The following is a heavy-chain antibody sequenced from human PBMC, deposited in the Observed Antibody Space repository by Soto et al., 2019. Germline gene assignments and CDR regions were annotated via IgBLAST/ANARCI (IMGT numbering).Heavy chain of an antibody. Sequence: GGSLRLSCAASGFTFSSYGMHWVRQAPGKGLEWVAVISYDGSNKYYADSVKGRFTISRDNSKNKLYLQMNSLRAEDTAVYYCAKDWSVGYGDYPGIDYWGQGTLVTVSS. CDR3: AKDWSVGYGDYPGIDY. J-gene: IGHJ4*02. D-gene: IGHD4-17*01. CDR1: GFTFSSYG. CDR2: ISYDGSNK. V-gene: IGHV3-30*18.